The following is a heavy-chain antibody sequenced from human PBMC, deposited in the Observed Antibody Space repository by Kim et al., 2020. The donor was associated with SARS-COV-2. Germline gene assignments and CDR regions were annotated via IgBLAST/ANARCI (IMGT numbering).Heavy chain of an antibody. V-gene: IGHV3-74*03. CDR1: GFTVSSYW. Sequence: GGSLRLSCAASGFTVSSYWMHWVRQGPGKGLMWVSRINSDGSDKMYADSVRGRFTISRDNAKNTLYLQMNSLRVDDTGVYYCTRSRLSGYAYDIYGQGT. CDR3: TRSRLSGYAYDI. D-gene: IGHD1-26*01. CDR2: INSDGSDK. J-gene: IGHJ3*02.